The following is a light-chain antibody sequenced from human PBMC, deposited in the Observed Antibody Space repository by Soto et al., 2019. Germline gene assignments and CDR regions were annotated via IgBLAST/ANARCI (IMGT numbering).Light chain of an antibody. V-gene: IGKV2-30*02. CDR1: QSLVHSDGIAY. Sequence: DVVTTQSPLSLPVTLGQPASISCRSNQSLVHSDGIAYFSWSQQRPGRSPRRLIYKVSNRDSGVPARFSGSGSGTDFALKISRVEAEDVGVYYCMQGTHWPITFGQGTRLEIK. CDR3: MQGTHWPIT. J-gene: IGKJ5*01. CDR2: KVS.